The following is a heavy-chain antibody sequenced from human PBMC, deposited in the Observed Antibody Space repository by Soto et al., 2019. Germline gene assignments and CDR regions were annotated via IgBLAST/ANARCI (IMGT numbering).Heavy chain of an antibody. V-gene: IGHV3-7*01. CDR2: IKQDGSET. D-gene: IGHD1-26*01. CDR3: ARGGVRYHY. CDR1: GFTFSNYW. J-gene: IGHJ4*02. Sequence: EVQLVESGGGLVQPGGSLRLSCAASGFTFSNYWMSWVRQAPGKGLEWVANIKQDGSETYYVGSVKGRFTISRDNAKISLYLHMDSLRVEDTSLYYCARGGVRYHYWGQGAQVSVTS.